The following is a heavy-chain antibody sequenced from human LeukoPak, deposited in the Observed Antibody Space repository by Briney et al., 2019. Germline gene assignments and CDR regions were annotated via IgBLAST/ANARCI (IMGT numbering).Heavy chain of an antibody. CDR1: GFTFSSHG. Sequence: PGGSLRLSCAASGFTFSSHGFHWVRQAPGKGLEWVAVIWYDGSKKYYADSVKGRFTISRDNSKNTLYLQMNSLRAEDTAVYYCARDLVVVVAANHGFDYWGQGTLVTVSS. CDR3: ARDLVVVVAANHGFDY. V-gene: IGHV3-33*01. D-gene: IGHD2-15*01. J-gene: IGHJ4*02. CDR2: IWYDGSKK.